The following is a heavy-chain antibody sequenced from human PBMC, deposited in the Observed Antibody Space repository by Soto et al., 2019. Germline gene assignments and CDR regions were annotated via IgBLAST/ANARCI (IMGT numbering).Heavy chain of an antibody. V-gene: IGHV4-59*12. Sequence: SETLSLTCTVSGDSITGSCWSWIRQPPGKTLEWIGYIYHSGTTTYNPSLKSRVSISVDTSKNQFSLRLTSVIAADTAVYYCARDMPYAAGSLAGCDYWGQGILVTVSS. CDR1: GDSITGSC. D-gene: IGHD1-26*01. J-gene: IGHJ4*02. CDR2: IYHSGTT. CDR3: ARDMPYAAGSLAGCDY.